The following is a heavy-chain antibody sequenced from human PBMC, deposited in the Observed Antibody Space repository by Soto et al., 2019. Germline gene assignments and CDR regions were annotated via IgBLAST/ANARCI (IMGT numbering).Heavy chain of an antibody. V-gene: IGHV4-31*03. D-gene: IGHD1-1*01. Sequence: QVQLQESGPGLVKPSETLSLTCIVSGGSISSGGFYWSWIRQHPGKGLEWIGFFYDSGSTYYNAALKCRLVISVDTSKNQFSRKLSSVTAADTAVYYCARGPRQLGGNYYDGMDFWGQGTTVTVSS. CDR1: GGSISSGGFY. J-gene: IGHJ6*02. CDR3: ARGPRQLGGNYYDGMDF. CDR2: FYDSGST.